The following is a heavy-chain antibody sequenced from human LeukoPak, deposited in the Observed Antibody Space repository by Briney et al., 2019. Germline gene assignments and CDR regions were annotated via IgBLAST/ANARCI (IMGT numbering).Heavy chain of an antibody. D-gene: IGHD3-10*01. Sequence: SETLSLTCTVSAGSISSGGYYWSWIRQHPGKGLEWIGYIYYSGSTYYNPSLKSRVTISVDTSKNQFSLKLSSVTAADTAVYYCARVAVRGVLTDYWGQGTLVTVSS. V-gene: IGHV4-31*03. CDR1: AGSISSGGYY. CDR2: IYYSGST. CDR3: ARVAVRGVLTDY. J-gene: IGHJ4*02.